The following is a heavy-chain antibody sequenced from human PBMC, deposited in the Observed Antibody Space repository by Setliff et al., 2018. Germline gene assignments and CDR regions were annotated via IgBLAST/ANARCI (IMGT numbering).Heavy chain of an antibody. CDR2: ISAYNGNT. CDR3: ARDLIRWAAAVSDAFDV. V-gene: IGHV1-18*01. CDR1: GYTFSSYG. J-gene: IGHJ3*01. D-gene: IGHD2-2*01. Sequence: ASVKVSCKASGYTFSSYGISWVRQAPGQGLEWMGWISAYNGNTNYAQKFQGRVTMTTDTSTSTAYMELRSLRSDDTAVYYCARDLIRWAAAVSDAFDVWGQGTMVTVSS.